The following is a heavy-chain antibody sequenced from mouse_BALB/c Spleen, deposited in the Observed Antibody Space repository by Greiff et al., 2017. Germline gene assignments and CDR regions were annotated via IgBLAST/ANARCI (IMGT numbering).Heavy chain of an antibody. D-gene: IGHD2-2*01. CDR2: IYPGGGYT. CDR3: AQMDYGYDGAWFAY. V-gene: IGHV1-63*02. Sequence: QVQLQQSGAELVRPGTSVKMSCKAAGYTFTNYWIGWVKQRPGHGLEWIGDIYPGGGYTNYNEKFKGKATLTADTSSSTAYMQLSSLTSEDTAVYYCAQMDYGYDGAWFAYWGQGTLVTVSA. CDR1: GYTFTNYW. J-gene: IGHJ3*01.